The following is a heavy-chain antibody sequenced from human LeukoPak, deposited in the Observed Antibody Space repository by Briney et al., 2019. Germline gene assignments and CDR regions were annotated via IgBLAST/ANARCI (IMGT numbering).Heavy chain of an antibody. Sequence: GRSLRLSCAASGSAFSSYAVHWVRQAPGKGLGCVAVISHDGSKKYYADFVKGRFTISRDNSKNTLYLHMNSLIPEDTAVYFCAKDWKFYYVSGSFFPDNWGQGTLVTVSS. CDR1: GSAFSSYA. D-gene: IGHD3-10*01. J-gene: IGHJ4*02. V-gene: IGHV3-30-3*01. CDR3: AKDWKFYYVSGSFFPDN. CDR2: ISHDGSKK.